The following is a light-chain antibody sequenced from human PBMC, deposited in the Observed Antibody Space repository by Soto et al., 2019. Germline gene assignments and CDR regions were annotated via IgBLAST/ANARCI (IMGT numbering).Light chain of an antibody. V-gene: IGKV3-15*01. Sequence: EIVMTQSPVALSVSPGESAALSCRASQSVGRNFAWYQQRPGQAPRVLIYGTSTRATGVPARFSGSGSGTDFTLTISSLQSEDFAVYYCQQYNTWPYTFGQGNRLEIK. CDR1: QSVGRN. CDR2: GTS. J-gene: IGKJ2*01. CDR3: QQYNTWPYT.